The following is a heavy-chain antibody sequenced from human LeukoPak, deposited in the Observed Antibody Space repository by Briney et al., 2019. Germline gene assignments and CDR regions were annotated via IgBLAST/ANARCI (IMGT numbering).Heavy chain of an antibody. V-gene: IGHV3-9*01. J-gene: IGHJ4*02. CDR3: AKSAFYDSSGYTDY. CDR1: GFTFDDYA. CDR2: ISWNSGSI. Sequence: GGSLRLSCAASGFTFDDYAMHWVRQAPGKGLEWVSGISWNSGSIGYADSVKGRFTISRDNAKNSLYLQMNSLRPEYTALYYRAKSAFYDSSGYTDYWGQGTLVTVSS. D-gene: IGHD3-22*01.